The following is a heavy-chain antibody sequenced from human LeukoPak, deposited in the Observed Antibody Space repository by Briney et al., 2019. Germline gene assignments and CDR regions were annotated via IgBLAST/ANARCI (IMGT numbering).Heavy chain of an antibody. V-gene: IGHV1-18*01. Sequence: GASVKVSCKASGYTFTSHGISWVRQAPGQGLEWMGWISTYNGNTNYAQKLQGRVTMTTHTSTSTVYMELRSLRSDDTAVYYCARDIRLSGYFDYWGQGTLVTVSS. CDR2: ISTYNGNT. CDR1: GYTFTSHG. D-gene: IGHD2-15*01. CDR3: ARDIRLSGYFDY. J-gene: IGHJ4*02.